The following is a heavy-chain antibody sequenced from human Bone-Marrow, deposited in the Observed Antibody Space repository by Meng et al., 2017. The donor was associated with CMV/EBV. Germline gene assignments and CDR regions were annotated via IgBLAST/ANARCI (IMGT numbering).Heavy chain of an antibody. Sequence: SLKISCAASGFTFSSYTMNWVRQAPGKGLEWVSSISSSSSYIYYADSVKGRFTMSRDNAKNSLYLQMNSLRAEDTAVYYCALVVCRWYVDYWGQGTVVTVSS. J-gene: IGHJ4*02. D-gene: IGHD2-8*02. V-gene: IGHV3-21*01. CDR1: GFTFSSYT. CDR2: ISSSSSYI. CDR3: ALVVCRWYVDY.